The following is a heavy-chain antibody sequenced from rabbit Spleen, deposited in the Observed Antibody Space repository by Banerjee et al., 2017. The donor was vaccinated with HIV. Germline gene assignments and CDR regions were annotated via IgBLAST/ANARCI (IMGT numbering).Heavy chain of an antibody. J-gene: IGHJ6*01. CDR3: ARDTSSSFSSYGMDL. D-gene: IGHD1-1*01. CDR2: IYAGSSGST. V-gene: IGHV1S40*01. Sequence: QSLEESGGDLVKPGASLTLTCTASGFSFSSNYFMCWVRQAPGKGLEWIACIYAGSSGSTYYASWAKGRFTISKTSSTTVTLQMTSLTIADTATYFCARDTSSSFSSYGMDLWGQGTLVTVS. CDR1: GFSFSSNYF.